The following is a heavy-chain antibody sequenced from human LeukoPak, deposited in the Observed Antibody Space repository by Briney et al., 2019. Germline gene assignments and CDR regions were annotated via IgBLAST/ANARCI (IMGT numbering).Heavy chain of an antibody. D-gene: IGHD6-19*01. CDR1: GFTFSSYA. J-gene: IGHJ6*02. CDR3: AKDGWEYYYYYGMDV. Sequence: GSLRLSCAASGFTFSSYAMSWVRQAPGKGLEWVSAISGSGGSTYYADSVKGRFTISRDNSKNTLYLQMNSLRAEDTAVYYCAKDGWEYYYYYGMDVWGQGTTVTVSS. V-gene: IGHV3-23*01. CDR2: ISGSGGST.